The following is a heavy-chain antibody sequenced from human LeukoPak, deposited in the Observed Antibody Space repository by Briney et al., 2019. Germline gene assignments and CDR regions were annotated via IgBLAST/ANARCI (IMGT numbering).Heavy chain of an antibody. CDR2: ITSSSSTI. J-gene: IGHJ4*02. D-gene: IGHD3-16*01. CDR3: ARDGTALGY. Sequence: GGSLRLSCAASGFTFSTYSMNWVRQAPGKGLEWVSYITSSSSTIYYADSVRGRFTISRDNAKDSLYLQMNSLRAEDTAVYYCARDGTALGYWGQGTLVTVSS. V-gene: IGHV3-48*04. CDR1: GFTFSTYS.